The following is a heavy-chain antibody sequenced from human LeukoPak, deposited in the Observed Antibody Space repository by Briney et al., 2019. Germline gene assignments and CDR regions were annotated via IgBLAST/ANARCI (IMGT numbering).Heavy chain of an antibody. D-gene: IGHD1-1*01. V-gene: IGHV4-59*01. CDR1: GGSISSYY. CDR3: ARVERRRSYGAFDI. CDR2: IYYSGST. J-gene: IGHJ3*02. Sequence: SETLSLTCTVSGGSISSYYWSWIRQPPGKGLEWIGYIYYSGSTNYNPPLKSRVTISVDTSKNQFSLKLSSVTAADTAVYYCARVERRRSYGAFDIWGQGTMVTVSS.